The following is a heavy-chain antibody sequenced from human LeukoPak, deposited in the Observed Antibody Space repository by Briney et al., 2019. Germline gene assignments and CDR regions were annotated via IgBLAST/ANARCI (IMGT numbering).Heavy chain of an antibody. CDR1: GYTFTSYY. CDR3: AREYGSEDGAFDI. D-gene: IGHD3-10*01. CDR2: INPSGGST. Sequence: ASVKVSCKASGYTFTSYYMHWVRQAPGQGLEWMGIINPSGGSTSYAQKFQGRVTMTRDTSTGTVYMELSSLRSEDTAVYYCAREYGSEDGAFDIWGQGTMVTVSS. J-gene: IGHJ3*02. V-gene: IGHV1-46*01.